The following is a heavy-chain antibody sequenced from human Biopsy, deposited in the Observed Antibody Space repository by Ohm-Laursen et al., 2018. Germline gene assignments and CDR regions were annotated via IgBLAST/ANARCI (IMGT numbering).Heavy chain of an antibody. V-gene: IGHV4-59*08. CDR1: GGSTSLYY. J-gene: IGHJ4*02. D-gene: IGHD1-26*01. Sequence: SDTLSLTCIVSGGSTSLYYWGWIRQPPGERLEYLGNIYYTGNTNYNPSLKSRATISIDTSKNEFSLNLTSVTATDTAVYYCARLSLYNGSYYWGYWGQGTLVTVSS. CDR2: IYYTGNT. CDR3: ARLSLYNGSYYWGY.